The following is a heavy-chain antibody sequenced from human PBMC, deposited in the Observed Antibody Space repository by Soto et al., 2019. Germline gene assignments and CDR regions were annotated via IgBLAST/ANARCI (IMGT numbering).Heavy chain of an antibody. D-gene: IGHD3-22*01. CDR2: IYSGGST. CDR1: GGAISGRSNY. Sequence: PSETLSLTCAVSGGAISGRSNYWGWIRQPPGKGLEYIGSIYSGGSTYYNPSLKSRVTLSVDATQNQFSLRLTSVTAADTAVYYCARRHSATGLFDYWGRGTLVTVSS. V-gene: IGHV4-39*01. CDR3: ARRHSATGLFDY. J-gene: IGHJ4*02.